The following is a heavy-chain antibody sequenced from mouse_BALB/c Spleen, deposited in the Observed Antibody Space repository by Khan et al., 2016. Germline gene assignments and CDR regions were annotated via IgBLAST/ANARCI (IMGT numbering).Heavy chain of an antibody. J-gene: IGHJ4*01. V-gene: IGHV1-87*01. D-gene: IGHD2-3*01. Sequence: QVQLQQSGAELARPGASVKLSCKASGCTFTSYWMQWVKQRPGQGLEWIGAIYPGDGDTRYTQKFKGKATLTADKSSSTAYMQLSSLASEDSAVYYCARGADGYYSLDYWGQGTSVTVSS. CDR3: ARGADGYYSLDY. CDR2: IYPGDGDT. CDR1: GCTFTSYW.